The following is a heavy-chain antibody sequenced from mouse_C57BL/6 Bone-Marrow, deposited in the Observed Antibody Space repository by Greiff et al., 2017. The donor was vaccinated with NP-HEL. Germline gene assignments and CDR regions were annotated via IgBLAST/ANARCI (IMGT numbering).Heavy chain of an antibody. Sequence: QVQLQQPGAELVMPGASVKLSCKASGYTFTSYWMHWVKQRPGHGLEWIGAIDPSDSYTNYTQKFKGKSTLTVDKSSSTANMQRSSLTAEDSAVYYCARCPYGSSGGYAMDYWGQGTSVTVSS. V-gene: IGHV1-69*01. CDR3: ARCPYGSSGGYAMDY. J-gene: IGHJ4*01. D-gene: IGHD1-1*01. CDR1: GYTFTSYW. CDR2: IDPSDSYT.